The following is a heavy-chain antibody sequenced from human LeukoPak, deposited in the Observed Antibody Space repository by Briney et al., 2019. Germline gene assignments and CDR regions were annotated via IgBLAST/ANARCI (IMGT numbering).Heavy chain of an antibody. J-gene: IGHJ4*02. CDR1: GFTVSSNY. D-gene: IGHD2-15*01. Sequence: GGSLRLSRAASGFTVSSNYMSWVRQAPGKGLEWVSVIYSGGSTYYADSVKGRFTISRDNSKNTLYLQMNSLRAEDTAVYYCASHRGYCSGGTCYSAFFDYWGQGTLVTVSS. V-gene: IGHV3-53*01. CDR3: ASHRGYCSGGTCYSAFFDY. CDR2: IYSGGST.